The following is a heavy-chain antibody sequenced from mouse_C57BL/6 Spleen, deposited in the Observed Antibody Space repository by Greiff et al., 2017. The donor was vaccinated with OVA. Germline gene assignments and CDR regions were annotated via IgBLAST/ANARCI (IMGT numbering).Heavy chain of an antibody. CDR1: GYTFTSYD. CDR3: ARWATVVATRYFDV. CDR2: IYPRDGST. V-gene: IGHV1-85*01. Sequence: QVQLQQSGPELVKPGASVKVSCKASGYTFTSYDINWVKQRPGQGLEWIGWIYPRDGSTKYNEKFKGKATLTVDTSSSTAYMELHSLTSEDSAVYFCARWATVVATRYFDVWGTGTTVTVSS. J-gene: IGHJ1*03. D-gene: IGHD1-1*01.